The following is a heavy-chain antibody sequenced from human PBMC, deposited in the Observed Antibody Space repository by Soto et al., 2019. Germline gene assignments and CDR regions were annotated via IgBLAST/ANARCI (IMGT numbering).Heavy chain of an antibody. CDR1: GYTFTTYG. CDR3: ARVSVALEWGTTPFDY. D-gene: IGHD1-1*01. CDR2: ISADTGQT. J-gene: IGHJ4*02. V-gene: IGHV1-18*01. Sequence: HVQLVQSGAEVRKPGASVKVSCKASGYTFTTYGITWVRQAPGQGLEWMGWISADTGQTYYAQRVQGRVTMTTDTSTTTAYLDLRSLRSDDTAVYYCARVSVALEWGTTPFDYWGQGTPVTVSS.